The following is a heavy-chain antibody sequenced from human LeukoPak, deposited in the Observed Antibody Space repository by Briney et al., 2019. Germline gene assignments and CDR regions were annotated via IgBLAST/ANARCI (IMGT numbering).Heavy chain of an antibody. D-gene: IGHD2-2*01. CDR2: ISGSGGGT. CDR3: AKDRGNIVVVPAAMVFDY. CDR1: GFTFSSYA. Sequence: PGGSLRLSCAASGFTFSSYAMSWVRQAPGKGLEWVSAISGSGGGTYYADSVKGRFTISRDNSKNTLYLQMNSLRAEDTAVYYCAKDRGNIVVVPAAMVFDYWGQGTLVTVSS. V-gene: IGHV3-23*01. J-gene: IGHJ4*02.